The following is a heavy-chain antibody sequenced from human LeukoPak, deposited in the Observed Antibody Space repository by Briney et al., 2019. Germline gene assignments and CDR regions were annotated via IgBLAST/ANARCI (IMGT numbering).Heavy chain of an antibody. Sequence: GGSLRLSCAAFGFIFDDYGMSWVRQAPGKGLEWVSGINWNGGSTGYADSVKGRFTIPRDNAKNSLYLQMNSLRAEDTALYYCARVQLVDYYYYSYMDVWGKGTTVTVSS. J-gene: IGHJ6*03. D-gene: IGHD6-6*01. CDR1: GFIFDDYG. CDR2: INWNGGST. V-gene: IGHV3-20*04. CDR3: ARVQLVDYYYYSYMDV.